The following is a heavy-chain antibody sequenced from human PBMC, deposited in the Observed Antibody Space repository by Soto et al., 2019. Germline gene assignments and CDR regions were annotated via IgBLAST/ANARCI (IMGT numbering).Heavy chain of an antibody. CDR2: IIPIFGTA. CDR3: ARGGDIVVVPAAIATDDGMDV. V-gene: IGHV1-69*13. J-gene: IGHJ6*02. D-gene: IGHD2-2*01. Sequence: GASVQVSCKASGYTFTSYGISWVRQAPGQGLEWMGGIIPIFGTANYAQKFQGRVTITADESTSTAYMELSSLRSEDTAVYYCARGGDIVVVPAAIATDDGMDVWGQGTTVTVSS. CDR1: GYTFTSYG.